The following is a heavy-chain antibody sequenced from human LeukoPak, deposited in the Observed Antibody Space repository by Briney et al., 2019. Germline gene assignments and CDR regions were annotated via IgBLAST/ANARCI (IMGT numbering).Heavy chain of an antibody. J-gene: IGHJ4*02. CDR3: ARASGSSAVPFDY. CDR1: GYTFTSNY. Sequence: ASVKVSCKASGYTFTSNYMHWVRQAPGQGLEWMGVIAPSSGTTSYTQKFQGRVTMTRDTSTSTLYMELSSLTSEDTAVYYCARASGSSAVPFDYWGQGTLVTVSS. D-gene: IGHD3-10*01. CDR2: IAPSSGTT. V-gene: IGHV1-46*01.